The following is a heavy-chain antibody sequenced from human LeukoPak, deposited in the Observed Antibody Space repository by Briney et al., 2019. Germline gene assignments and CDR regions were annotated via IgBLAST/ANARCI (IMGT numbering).Heavy chain of an antibody. Sequence: KASETLSLTCAVYGGSFSGYYWSWIRQPPGKGLEWIGEINHSGSTNYNPSLKSRVTISVDTSKNQFSLKLSSVTAADTAVYYCARGSLHYYDSSGYYVYWGQGTLVTVSS. J-gene: IGHJ4*02. D-gene: IGHD3-22*01. CDR2: INHSGST. CDR1: GGSFSGYY. CDR3: ARGSLHYYDSSGYYVY. V-gene: IGHV4-34*01.